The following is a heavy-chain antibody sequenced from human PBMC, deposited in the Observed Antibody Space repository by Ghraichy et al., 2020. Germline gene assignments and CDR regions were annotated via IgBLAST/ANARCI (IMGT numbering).Heavy chain of an antibody. CDR2: ISSSSSYI. J-gene: IGHJ5*02. CDR3: ARQRRAAGYNWFDP. CDR1: GFTFSSYS. Sequence: GGSLRLSCAASGFTFSSYSMNWVRQAPGKGLEWVSSISSSSSYIYYADSVKGRFTISRDNAKNSLYLQMNSLRAEDTAVYYCARQRRAAGYNWFDPWGQGTLVTVSS. V-gene: IGHV3-21*01. D-gene: IGHD6-25*01.